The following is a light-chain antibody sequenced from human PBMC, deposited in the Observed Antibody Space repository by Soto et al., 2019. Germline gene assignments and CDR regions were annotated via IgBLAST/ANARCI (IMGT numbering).Light chain of an antibody. CDR2: AAS. J-gene: IGKJ5*01. CDR1: QGISSW. CDR3: QQLFDSPIT. V-gene: IGKV1-12*01. Sequence: DIQMTQSPASFSASVRERVTVTCRASQGISSWLAWYQQKPGKAPKLLIYAASSLQSGVPSTFSATVSGTEFSLTITSLQPEDFATYYCQQLFDSPITFGQGTRLEI.